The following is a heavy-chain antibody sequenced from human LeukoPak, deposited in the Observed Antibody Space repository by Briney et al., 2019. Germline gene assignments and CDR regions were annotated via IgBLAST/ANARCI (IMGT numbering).Heavy chain of an antibody. J-gene: IGHJ6*03. CDR3: AKYQSGDYYMDV. CDR2: ISSTSSTI. V-gene: IGHV3-48*01. CDR1: GFTFSTYS. D-gene: IGHD2-2*01. Sequence: PGGSLRLSCAASGFTFSTYSMNWVRQAPGKGLEWVSYISSTSSTISYADSVKGRFTISRDNSKNTLYLQMNSLRAEDTAVYYCAKYQSGDYYMDVWGKGTTVTISS.